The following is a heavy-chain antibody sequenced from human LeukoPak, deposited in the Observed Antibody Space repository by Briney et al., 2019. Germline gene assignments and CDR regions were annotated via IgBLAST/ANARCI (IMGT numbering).Heavy chain of an antibody. D-gene: IGHD2/OR15-2a*01. CDR2: IYYSGST. CDR3: ARDAAAPYLNNWYFDL. CDR1: GGSISSYY. J-gene: IGHJ2*01. V-gene: IGHV4-59*01. Sequence: SETLSLTCTVSGGSISSYYWSWIRQPPGKGLEWIGYIYYSGSTIYNPSLKSRVTISVDTSKNQFSLKLSSVTAADTAVYYCARDAAAPYLNNWYFDLWGRGTLVTVSS.